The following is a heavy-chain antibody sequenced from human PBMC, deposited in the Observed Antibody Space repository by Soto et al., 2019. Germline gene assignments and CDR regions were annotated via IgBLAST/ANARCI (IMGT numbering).Heavy chain of an antibody. CDR2: ISSSSSYT. Sequence: KPGGSLRLSCAASGFTFSDYYMSWIRQAPGKGLEWVSYISSSSSYTNYADSVKGRFTISRDNAKNSLYLQMNSLRAEDTAVYYCARDRPGIAAAGTRSNWFDPWGQGTLVTVSS. CDR1: GFTFSDYY. J-gene: IGHJ5*02. CDR3: ARDRPGIAAAGTRSNWFDP. D-gene: IGHD6-13*01. V-gene: IGHV3-11*06.